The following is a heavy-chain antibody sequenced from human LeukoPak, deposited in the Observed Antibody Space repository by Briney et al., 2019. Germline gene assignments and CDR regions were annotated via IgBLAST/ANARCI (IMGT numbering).Heavy chain of an antibody. CDR3: AILLVGLNTFDY. CDR2: FDPENDKT. Sequence: ASVKVSCKVSGYTLTELSMHWVRQAPGKGLEWMGGFDPENDKTIYSQKFQGRVTMTEDTSTDTAYMDLSSLGSEDTAVYYCAILLVGLNTFDYWGQGTLVTVSS. V-gene: IGHV1-24*01. D-gene: IGHD1-26*01. J-gene: IGHJ4*02. CDR1: GYTLTELS.